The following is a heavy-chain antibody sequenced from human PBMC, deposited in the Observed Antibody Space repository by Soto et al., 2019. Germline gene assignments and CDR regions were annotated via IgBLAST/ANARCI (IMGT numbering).Heavy chain of an antibody. J-gene: IGHJ4*02. D-gene: IGHD2-2*01. CDR1: GYTFTSYA. CDR3: ARGGLGYCSSTSCFRGLGD. V-gene: IGHV1-3*01. Sequence: GASVKVSCKASGYTFTSYAMHWVRQAPGQRLEWMGWINAGNGNTKYSQKFQGRVTITRDTSASTAYMELSSLRSEDTAVYYCARGGLGYCSSTSCFRGLGDWGQGTLVTVSS. CDR2: INAGNGNT.